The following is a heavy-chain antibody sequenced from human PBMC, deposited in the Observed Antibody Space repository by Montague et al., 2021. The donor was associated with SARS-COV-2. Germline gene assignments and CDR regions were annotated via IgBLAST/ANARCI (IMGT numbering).Heavy chain of an antibody. CDR3: ARWDPQTLTLIGLRGKSASDY. Sequence: SETLSLTCAVYGGSFSGYSWTWIRQSPGKGLEWIAEINHGGTTNYNFNPSLRSRVTISVDTSKSQFSLKLSSVTAADTGVYYCARWDPQTLTLIGLRGKSASDYWGQGTLVTVSS. CDR2: INHGGTT. D-gene: IGHD4-23*01. J-gene: IGHJ4*02. CDR1: GGSFSGYS. V-gene: IGHV4-34*01.